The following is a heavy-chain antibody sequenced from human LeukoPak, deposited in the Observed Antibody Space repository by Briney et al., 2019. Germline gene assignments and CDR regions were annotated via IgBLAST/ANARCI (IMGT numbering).Heavy chain of an antibody. CDR1: GFTFSSYS. CDR3: ARGRDGDIVVVPAAMVYYYYYYMDV. J-gene: IGHJ6*03. V-gene: IGHV3-48*01. D-gene: IGHD2-2*01. Sequence: GGSLRLSCAASGFTFSSYSMNWVRQAPGKGLEWVSYISSSSSTIYYADSVKGRFTISRDNAKNSLYLQMNSLRAEDTAVYYCARGRDGDIVVVPAAMVYYYYYYMDVWGKGTTVTVSS. CDR2: ISSSSSTI.